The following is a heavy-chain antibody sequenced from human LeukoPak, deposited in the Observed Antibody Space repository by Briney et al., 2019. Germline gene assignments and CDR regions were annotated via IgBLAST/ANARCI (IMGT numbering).Heavy chain of an antibody. J-gene: IGHJ4*02. CDR3: AKVGIQLYYFDY. Sequence: GGSLRLSCAASGFTFSSYAMSWVRQAPGKGLEWVSAISGSGGSTYYADSVKGWFTISRDNSKNTLYLQMNSLRAEDTAVYYCAKVGIQLYYFDYWGQGTLVTVSS. D-gene: IGHD5-18*01. CDR2: ISGSGGST. V-gene: IGHV3-23*01. CDR1: GFTFSSYA.